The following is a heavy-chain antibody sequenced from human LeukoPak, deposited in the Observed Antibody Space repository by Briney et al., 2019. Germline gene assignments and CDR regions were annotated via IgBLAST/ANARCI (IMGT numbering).Heavy chain of an antibody. CDR1: GFTFSSYN. V-gene: IGHV3-30*02. CDR2: YDGSNK. J-gene: IGHJ4*02. D-gene: IGHD3-10*01. Sequence: PGGSLRLSCAASGFTFSSYNIHWVRQAPGKGLEWMRYDGSNKYFADSVKGRFTISRDNSKNTLYLQMNSLRPEDTAVYYCAKQGSYCMDYWGQGTLVTVSS. CDR3: AKQGSYCMDY.